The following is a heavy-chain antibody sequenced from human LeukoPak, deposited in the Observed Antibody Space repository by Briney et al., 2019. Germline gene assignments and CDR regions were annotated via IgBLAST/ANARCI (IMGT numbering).Heavy chain of an antibody. J-gene: IGHJ4*02. D-gene: IGHD4-23*01. CDR2: IDWDDDK. Sequence: SGPTLVKPTQTLTLTCTFSGFSLSTSGMCVSWIRQPPGKALEWLARIDWDDDKYYSTSLKTRLTTSKDTSKNQVVLTMTNMDPVDTATYYCARISGGKADYWGQGTLVTVSS. CDR1: GFSLSTSGMC. V-gene: IGHV2-70*11. CDR3: ARISGGKADY.